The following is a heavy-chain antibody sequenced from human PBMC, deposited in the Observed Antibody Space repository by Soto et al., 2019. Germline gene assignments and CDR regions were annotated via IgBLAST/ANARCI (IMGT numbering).Heavy chain of an antibody. Sequence: SETLSLTCTVSGGSIRSRSYYWGWIRQPPGKGLEWIGGIYHSGSTNYNPSLKSRVTISVDTSKNQFSLKLSSVTAADTAVYYCASGDSPDYWGQGTLVTVSS. CDR3: ASGDSPDY. CDR1: GGSIRSRSYY. J-gene: IGHJ4*02. CDR2: IYHSGST. D-gene: IGHD2-21*02. V-gene: IGHV4-39*07.